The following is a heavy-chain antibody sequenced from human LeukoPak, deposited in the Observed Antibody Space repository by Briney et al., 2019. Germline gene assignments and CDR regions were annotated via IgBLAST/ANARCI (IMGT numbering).Heavy chain of an antibody. CDR1: GFSFSDYY. J-gene: IGHJ4*02. V-gene: IGHV3-11*04. CDR2: ISDNGDTI. Sequence: PGGSLRLSCAASGFSFSDYYMSWIRQAPGKGLEWVSYISDNGDTIYYADSVKGRFTISRDNTKNSLYLQMNSLRAEDTAVYYCARDRRIAARPYYFDYWGQGTLVTVSS. CDR3: ARDRRIAARPYYFDY. D-gene: IGHD6-6*01.